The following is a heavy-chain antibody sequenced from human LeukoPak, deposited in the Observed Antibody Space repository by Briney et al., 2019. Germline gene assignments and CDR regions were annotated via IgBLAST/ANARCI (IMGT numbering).Heavy chain of an antibody. D-gene: IGHD5-24*01. Sequence: GGSLRLSCAASGFTFSSYSMNWVRQAPGKGLEWVSSISSSSSYIYYADSVKGRLTISRDNAKNSLYLQMNSLRAEDTAVYYCARFSSMATSRDYWGQGTLVTVSS. J-gene: IGHJ4*02. CDR1: GFTFSSYS. CDR2: ISSSSSYI. CDR3: ARFSSMATSRDY. V-gene: IGHV3-21*01.